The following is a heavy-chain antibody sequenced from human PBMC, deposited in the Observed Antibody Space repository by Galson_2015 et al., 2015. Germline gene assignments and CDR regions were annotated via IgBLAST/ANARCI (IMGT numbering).Heavy chain of an antibody. D-gene: IGHD2-8*01. J-gene: IGHJ4*02. V-gene: IGHV1-18*01. CDR1: GYTFTGYG. CDR3: ARDRGGIILIDSARLFDS. Sequence: SVKVSCKASGYTFTGYGISWVRQAPGQGLEWLGCINAYSGNTHYAQKFQGRVTMTADTSTSTTYMDLRSLRSDDTAVYYCARDRGGIILIDSARLFDSWGQGVLVSVSS. CDR2: INAYSGNT.